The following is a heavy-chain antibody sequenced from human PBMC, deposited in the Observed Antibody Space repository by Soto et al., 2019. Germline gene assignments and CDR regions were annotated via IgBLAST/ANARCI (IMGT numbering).Heavy chain of an antibody. J-gene: IGHJ4*02. CDR1: GFTLSYHY. V-gene: IGHV3-11*06. CDR2: SSNSGSLT. CDR3: VRSGDNYNLLDY. D-gene: IGHD1-1*01. Sequence: GGSLRISCAASGFTLSYHYMSWIRQAPGKGLEWIGYSSNSGSLTRYADSVKGRFSISRDNAKNSLYLQINSLRGDDTATYYCVRSGDNYNLLDYWGQGTPVTVSS.